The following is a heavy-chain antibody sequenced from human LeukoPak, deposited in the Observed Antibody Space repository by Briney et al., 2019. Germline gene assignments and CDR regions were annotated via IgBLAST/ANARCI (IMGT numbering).Heavy chain of an antibody. Sequence: GGSLRLSSTASVFTFCDYIMSWFPQAPGKGLEWGGFIRSKAYGGATEYAASVKGTFTISRDDSKSIVYLQMNRLKTEDTAVYYCTRGLDRYSYGLDDAFDIWGQGTMVTVSS. CDR1: VFTFCDYI. D-gene: IGHD5-18*01. J-gene: IGHJ3*02. CDR3: TRGLDRYSYGLDDAFDI. V-gene: IGHV3-49*03. CDR2: IRSKAYGGAT.